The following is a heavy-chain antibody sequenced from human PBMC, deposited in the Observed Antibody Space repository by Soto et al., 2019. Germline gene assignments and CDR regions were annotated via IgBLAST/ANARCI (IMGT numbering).Heavy chain of an antibody. CDR3: AKDNGAITIFGVVIGGHYYYYGMDV. J-gene: IGHJ6*02. CDR1: GFTFSSYA. CDR2: ISVSGGST. D-gene: IGHD3-3*01. V-gene: IGHV3-23*01. Sequence: PGGSLRLSCAASGFTFSSYAMSWVRQAPGKGLEWVSAISVSGGSTYYADSVKGRFTISRDNSKNTLYLQMNSLRAEDTAVYYCAKDNGAITIFGVVIGGHYYYYGMDVWGQGTTVTVSS.